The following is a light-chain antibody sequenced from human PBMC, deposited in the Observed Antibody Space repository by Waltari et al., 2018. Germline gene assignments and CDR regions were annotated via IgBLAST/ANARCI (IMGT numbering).Light chain of an antibody. J-gene: IGKJ5*01. Sequence: EIVLTPSPGTLSLSPGDGATLSCGASESVTDNYLAWYQQKPGQAPRLLIYGASSRATGIPDRFSGSGSGTDFTLTIRRLEPEDFTVYYCQQYGRSPITFGQGTRLEIK. CDR3: QQYGRSPIT. CDR2: GAS. V-gene: IGKV3-20*01. CDR1: ESVTDNY.